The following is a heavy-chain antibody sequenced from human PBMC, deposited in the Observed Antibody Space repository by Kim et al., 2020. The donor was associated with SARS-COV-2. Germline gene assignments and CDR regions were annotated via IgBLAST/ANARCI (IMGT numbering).Heavy chain of an antibody. D-gene: IGHD6-13*01. CDR3: AIYTSGWYWSFYY. Sequence: YADSGKGRFTISSDNSKNTLYLPMNSLRAEDTAVYYCAIYTSGWYWSFYYWGQGTLVTVSS. V-gene: IGHV3-23*01. J-gene: IGHJ4*02.